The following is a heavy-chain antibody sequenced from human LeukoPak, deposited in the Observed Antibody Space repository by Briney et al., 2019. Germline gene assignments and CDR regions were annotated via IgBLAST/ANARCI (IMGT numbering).Heavy chain of an antibody. CDR2: IGGSGYNT. V-gene: IGHV3-23*01. CDR3: AKSLHCDY. J-gene: IGHJ4*02. CDR1: GFTFSSYA. Sequence: GGSLRLSCVASGFTFSSYAMSWVRQAPGKGLEWVSAIGGSGYNTYYADSVKGRFTISRDNSKNTLYLQMNSLRGEDTAVYYCAKSLHCDYWGQGTLVTVSS.